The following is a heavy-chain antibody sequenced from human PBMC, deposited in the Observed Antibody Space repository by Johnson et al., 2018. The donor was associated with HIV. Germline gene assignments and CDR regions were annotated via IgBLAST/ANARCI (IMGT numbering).Heavy chain of an antibody. Sequence: VQLVESGGGLVQPGGSLRLSCAASGFTFSTYVISWVRQAPGKGLERVSGISGSGDRTYYADSVKGRFTISRDNSKNTVYLQMNSLRAEDTALYYCAKRSSSTSGYSCDIWGLGTRVTVSS. D-gene: IGHD6-13*01. CDR1: GFTFSTYV. CDR3: AKRSSSTSGYSCDI. J-gene: IGHJ3*02. CDR2: ISGSGDRT. V-gene: IGHV3-23*04.